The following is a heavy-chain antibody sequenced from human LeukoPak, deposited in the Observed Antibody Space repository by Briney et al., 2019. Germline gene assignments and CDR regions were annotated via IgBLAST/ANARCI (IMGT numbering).Heavy chain of an antibody. D-gene: IGHD3-10*01. Sequence: GSLRLSCAASGFTFSNYGMHWVRQAPGKGLEWVAYIWYDGSNKYYTDSVKGRFTISRDNSENTQYLQMNSLRAEDTAVYYCARDSINYGSGSRPFDYWGQGTLVTVSS. CDR2: IWYDGSNK. CDR3: ARDSINYGSGSRPFDY. J-gene: IGHJ4*02. CDR1: GFTFSNYG. V-gene: IGHV3-33*01.